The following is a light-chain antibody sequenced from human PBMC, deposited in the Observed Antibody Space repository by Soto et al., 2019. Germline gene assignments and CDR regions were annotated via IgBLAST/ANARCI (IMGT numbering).Light chain of an antibody. V-gene: IGKV3-15*01. Sequence: ELVMTQSTATLSVSPGDRATLSCRASQSVSSNLAWYQQKPGQAPRLLIYGASTRATGVKARFSGSGSGTEFTLTISSLQSEDFAVYYCQQYNNWPPWTFGQGTNVEIK. CDR1: QSVSSN. CDR2: GAS. J-gene: IGKJ1*01. CDR3: QQYNNWPPWT.